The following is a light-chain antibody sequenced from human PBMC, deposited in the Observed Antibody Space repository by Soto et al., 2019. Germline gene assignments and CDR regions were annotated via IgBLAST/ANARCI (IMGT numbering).Light chain of an antibody. CDR2: AAI. CDR3: QQTYSTPHT. J-gene: IGKJ2*01. CDR1: QTITTY. Sequence: DIQMTQPPSSPSASVGDRVTITCRASQTITTYLNWYQHKPGKAPKLLIYAAISLQSGVPSRLSGSGSGTDFTLTISSLQPEDFATYYCQQTYSTPHTFGQGTKVDIK. V-gene: IGKV1-39*01.